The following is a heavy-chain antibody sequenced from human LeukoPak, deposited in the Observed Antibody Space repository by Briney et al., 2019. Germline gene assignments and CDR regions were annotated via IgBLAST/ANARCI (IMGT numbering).Heavy chain of an antibody. D-gene: IGHD6-13*01. CDR2: ILRSGGIT. CDR3: ARTRCSSSWYYFDS. V-gene: IGHV3-53*01. Sequence: GGPVTLFCAACGLDHCSIYMLWAPHAPEKGLECFSSILRSGGITYYADTVKGRFTISRDNSKNALYLLMKSLRAEDTAVYYCARTRCSSSWYYFDSWGQGTLVTVSS. CDR1: GLDHCSIY. J-gene: IGHJ4*02.